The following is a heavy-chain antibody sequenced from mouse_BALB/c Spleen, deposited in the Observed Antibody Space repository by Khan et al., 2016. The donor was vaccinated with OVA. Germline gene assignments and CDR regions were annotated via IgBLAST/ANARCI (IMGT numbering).Heavy chain of an antibody. CDR3: AREGDYDSRRAWFAY. Sequence: QVQLKQSGAELVRPGSSVKISCKASGYAFSSYWMNWVKQRPGQGLEWIGQIYPGDDNTYYNGKFKGKVTLTSDKSSSTAYMHLTSLTSEDSAVXFCAREGDYDSRRAWFAYWGQGTLVTVSA. V-gene: IGHV1-80*01. CDR2: IYPGDDNT. D-gene: IGHD1-1*01. J-gene: IGHJ3*01. CDR1: GYAFSSYW.